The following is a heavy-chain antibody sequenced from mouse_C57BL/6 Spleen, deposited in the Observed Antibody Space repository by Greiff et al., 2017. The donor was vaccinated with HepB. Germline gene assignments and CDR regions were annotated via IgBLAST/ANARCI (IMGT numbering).Heavy chain of an antibody. Sequence: VQLQQSGPELVKPGASVKISCKASGYSFTNYNMNWVKQSNGKSLEWIGVINPNYGTTSYNQKFKGKATLTVDQSSSTAYMQLNSLTSEDSAVYYGARDDYYGSSWYFDVWGTGTTVTVSS. D-gene: IGHD1-1*01. CDR3: ARDDYYGSSWYFDV. V-gene: IGHV1-39*01. CDR2: INPNYGTT. CDR1: GYSFTNYN. J-gene: IGHJ1*03.